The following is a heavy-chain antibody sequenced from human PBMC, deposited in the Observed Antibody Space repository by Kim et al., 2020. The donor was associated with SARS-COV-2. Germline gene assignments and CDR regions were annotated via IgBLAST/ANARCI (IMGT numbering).Heavy chain of an antibody. Sequence: GGSLRLSCAASGFTFSSYGMHWVRQAPGKGLEWVAVISYDGSNKYYADSVKGRFTISRDNSKNTLYLQMNSLRAEDTAVYYCAKPTVGIWGQGTLVTVSS. D-gene: IGHD4-4*01. V-gene: IGHV3-30*18. CDR1: GFTFSSYG. CDR2: ISYDGSNK. CDR3: AKPTVGI. J-gene: IGHJ4*02.